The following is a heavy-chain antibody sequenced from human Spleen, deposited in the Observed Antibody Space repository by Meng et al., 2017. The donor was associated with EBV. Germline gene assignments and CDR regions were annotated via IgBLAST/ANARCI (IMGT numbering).Heavy chain of an antibody. D-gene: IGHD6-13*01. Sequence: QVQVQGAGPGVGKPSGTLSLTCAVSGGSISSRNWGSWVRQPPGKGLEWIGEVYHSGSTNYNPSLKSRVTISVDKSKNQFSLKLSSVSAADTAVYYCARGYSMSPAYFQFWGQGTLVTVSS. CDR1: GGSISSRNW. CDR3: ARGYSMSPAYFQF. V-gene: IGHV4-4*02. CDR2: VYHSGST. J-gene: IGHJ1*01.